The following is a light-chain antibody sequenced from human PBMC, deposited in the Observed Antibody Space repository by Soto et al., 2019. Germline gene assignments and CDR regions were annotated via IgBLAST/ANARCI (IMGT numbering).Light chain of an antibody. V-gene: IGKV3-11*01. CDR3: QQRSNWPLT. J-gene: IGKJ4*01. Sequence: EIVLTQSPATLSLSPGERATLSCRASQSVTSYLAWYQQKPGQAPRLLIYDASNRATGIPVRFGGSGSGTDFTLSISSLEPEDFAVYYCQQRSNWPLTFGGGTKVDIK. CDR2: DAS. CDR1: QSVTSY.